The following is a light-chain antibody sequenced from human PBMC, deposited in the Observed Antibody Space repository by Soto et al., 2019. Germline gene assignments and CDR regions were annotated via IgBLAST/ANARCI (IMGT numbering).Light chain of an antibody. J-gene: IGKJ1*01. V-gene: IGKV3-15*01. CDR2: GAS. Sequence: DIVVTQYAATLSVSPGERATLSCRASQSFXSNLAWYQQKPGQAPRVLXSGASTRATGSPARLSGSGSGTEFTLTISSLHSEDFAVYYFQQYKNGTRTFGQGTKVDIK. CDR1: QSFXSN. CDR3: QQYKNGTRT.